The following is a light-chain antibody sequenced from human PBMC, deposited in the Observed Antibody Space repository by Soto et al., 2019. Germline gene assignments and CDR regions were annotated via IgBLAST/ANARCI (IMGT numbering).Light chain of an antibody. CDR2: DAS. CDR3: QQRSYWIT. CDR1: QSVSSY. V-gene: IGKV3-11*01. J-gene: IGKJ5*01. Sequence: EIVLTQSPATLSLSPGERATLSCRASQSVSSYLAWYQQKPGQAPRLLIYDASNTATGIPARFSESGSGTDFTLTISSLEPEVFAVYYCQQRSYWITFGQGTRLEIK.